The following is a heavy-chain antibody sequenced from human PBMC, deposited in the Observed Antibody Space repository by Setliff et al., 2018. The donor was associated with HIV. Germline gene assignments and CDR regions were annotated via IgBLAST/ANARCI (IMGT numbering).Heavy chain of an antibody. J-gene: IGHJ4*02. V-gene: IGHV3-21*01. D-gene: IGHD6-6*01. CDR3: ARLPQDVRSSIDF. CDR2: ISSSGTYI. CDR1: GFNFNTYS. Sequence: PGGSLRLSCAASGFNFNTYSMSWVRQAPGKGLEWVSSISSSGTYIYYADSVKGRFTISRDNAKNTLFLQMNSLRAEDTAVYYCARLPQDVRSSIDFWGQGTLVTVSS.